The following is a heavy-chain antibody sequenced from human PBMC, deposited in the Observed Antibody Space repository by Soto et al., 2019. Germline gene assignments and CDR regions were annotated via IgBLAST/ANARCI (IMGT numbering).Heavy chain of an antibody. D-gene: IGHD3-22*01. CDR3: ARWVGGSMYDNSGKYDS. CDR2: VSNDGIRK. J-gene: IGHJ5*01. CDR1: GLIFSGSG. Sequence: QVQLVESGGGVVKPGRSLRLNCAASGLIFSGSGMHWVRQAPGKGLEWVALVSNDGIRKYYGDSVKGRFTISRDNAENTLYLQMNSLRAEDTAVYYCARWVGGSMYDNSGKYDSWGQGTLVTVSS. V-gene: IGHV3-30*03.